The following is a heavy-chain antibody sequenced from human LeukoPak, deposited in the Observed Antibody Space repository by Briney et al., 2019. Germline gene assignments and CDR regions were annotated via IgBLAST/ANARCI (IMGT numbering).Heavy chain of an antibody. D-gene: IGHD3-22*01. CDR1: GGSISSYY. V-gene: IGHV4-59*01. Sequence: PSETLSLTCTVSGGSISSYYWSWIRQPPGKGLEWIGYIYYSGSTNYNPSLKSRDTVSVDTSKNQFSLKLSSVTAADTAVYYCARVRYYYDSSGYYPPYWYFNLWGRGTLVTVSS. J-gene: IGHJ2*01. CDR2: IYYSGST. CDR3: ARVRYYYDSSGYYPPYWYFNL.